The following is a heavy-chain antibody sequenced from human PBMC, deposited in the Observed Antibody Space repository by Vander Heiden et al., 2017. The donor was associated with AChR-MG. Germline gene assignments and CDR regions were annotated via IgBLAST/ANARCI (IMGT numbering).Heavy chain of an antibody. Sequence: EVQLVQSGAEVKKPGESLKISCKASGYTFTNYWIGWVRQMPGKGLEWMGIIYPGDSDTSYSPAFQGQVTVSADKSITTAYRQWSSLKASDTAMYYCARHRGGGDNNWFDSWGQGTLVTVSS. D-gene: IGHD3-16*01. J-gene: IGHJ5*01. CDR3: ARHRGGGDNNWFDS. V-gene: IGHV5-51*01. CDR2: IYPGDSDT. CDR1: GYTFTNYW.